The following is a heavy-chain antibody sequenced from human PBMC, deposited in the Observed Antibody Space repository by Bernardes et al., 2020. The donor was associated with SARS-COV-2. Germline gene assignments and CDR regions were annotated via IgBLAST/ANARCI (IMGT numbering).Heavy chain of an antibody. J-gene: IGHJ3*01. D-gene: IGHD3-3*01. V-gene: IGHV3-43*01. CDR2: VSWDGSTT. CDR3: ATERQSLTVFGVGHDAFDF. CDR1: GFTFEDYT. Sequence: GSLRLSCAASGFTFEDYTMHWVRQVPGKGLEWVSLVSWDGSTTNYADSVKGRFIISRDSSRNTVHLQMDSLRKEDTALYYWATERQSLTVFGVGHDAFDFWGQGTMVTVSS.